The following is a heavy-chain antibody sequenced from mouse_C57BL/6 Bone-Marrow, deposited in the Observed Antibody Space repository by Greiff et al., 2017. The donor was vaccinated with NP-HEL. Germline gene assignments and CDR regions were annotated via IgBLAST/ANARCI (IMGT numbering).Heavy chain of an antibody. Sequence: QVQLKQSGPELVKPGASVKISCKASGYAFSSSWMNWVKQRPGKGLEWIGRIYPGDGDTNYNGKFKGKATLTADKSSSTAYMQLSSLTSEDSAVYFCADYDVGCAYWGQGTLVTVAA. CDR3: ADYDVGCAY. D-gene: IGHD2-4*01. CDR2: IYPGDGDT. V-gene: IGHV1-82*01. CDR1: GYAFSSSW. J-gene: IGHJ3*01.